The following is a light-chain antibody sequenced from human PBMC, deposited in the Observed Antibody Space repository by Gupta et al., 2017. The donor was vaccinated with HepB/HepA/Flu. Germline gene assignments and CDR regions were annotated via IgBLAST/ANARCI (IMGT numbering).Light chain of an antibody. Sequence: ALLTPPSSLSASPGASATLSCPLRSGINVGTYRIYWYQHKPGSPPQYLLKYNSDSDNQQGSGVPSRFSGAKDASANAGIVLISGLQSEDEAYYYCMIWHSSAWVFGGGTKLTVL. CDR3: MIWHSSAWV. CDR1: SGINVGTYR. V-gene: IGLV5-45*02. J-gene: IGLJ3*02. CDR2: YNSDSDN.